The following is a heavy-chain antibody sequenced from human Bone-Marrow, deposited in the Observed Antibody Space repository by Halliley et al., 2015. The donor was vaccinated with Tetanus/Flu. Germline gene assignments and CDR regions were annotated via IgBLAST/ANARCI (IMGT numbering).Heavy chain of an antibody. Sequence: TLSLTCSLSGGSIGSHFWCWIRQPPGRGLEWIGCYYYGGSTYYNPSLKSPVAISTDTSKNQFSLSLSSVSATDTAVYYCATLGYPSGNCFAPWGRGPPITVSS. V-gene: IGHV4-59*08. D-gene: IGHD2-15*01. CDR3: ATLGYPSGNCFAP. CDR2: YYYGGST. J-gene: IGHJ5*02. CDR1: GGSIGSHF.